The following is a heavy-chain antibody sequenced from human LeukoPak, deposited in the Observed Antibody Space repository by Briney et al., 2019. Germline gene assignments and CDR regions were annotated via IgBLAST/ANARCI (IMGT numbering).Heavy chain of an antibody. V-gene: IGHV1-8*01. CDR1: GYIFTNHD. CDR3: ARAVATVTTRGYSYYFDF. CDR2: MNPTSGNK. J-gene: IGHJ4*02. D-gene: IGHD4-17*01. Sequence: GASVKVSCKTSGYIFTNHDINWVRQAPGQGLEWMGWMNPTSGNKGYAQKFQGRVTMTSDTSMNTMYMEMSSLRSEDTAVHYCARAVATVTTRGYSYYFDFWGQGALVTVSS.